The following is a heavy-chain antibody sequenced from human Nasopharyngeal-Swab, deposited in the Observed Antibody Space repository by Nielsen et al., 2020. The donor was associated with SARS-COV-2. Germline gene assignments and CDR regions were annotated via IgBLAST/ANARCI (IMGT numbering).Heavy chain of an antibody. J-gene: IGHJ4*02. V-gene: IGHV4-39*01. CDR3: ARLDYDILTGYGDLYYFDY. D-gene: IGHD3-9*01. Sequence: RQAPGKGLEWIGSIYYSGSTYYNPSLKSRVTISVDTSKNQFSLKLSSVTAADTAMYYCARLDYDILTGYGDLYYFDYWGQGTRVTVSS. CDR2: IYYSGST.